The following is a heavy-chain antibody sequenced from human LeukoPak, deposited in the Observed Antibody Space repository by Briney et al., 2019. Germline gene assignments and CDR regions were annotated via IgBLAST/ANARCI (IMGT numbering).Heavy chain of an antibody. D-gene: IGHD3-10*01. J-gene: IGHJ6*04. CDR1: GYTFTNYA. V-gene: IGHV1-3*01. CDR2: INAGNSYT. CDR3: ARAHQPLWFGDLRVYAMDV. Sequence: GASVKVSCKASGYTFTNYAIHWVRQAPGQTLAWMGWINAGNSYTKYSEKFQARATITRETSASTAYMEKSSLKSEDTAVYYCARAHQPLWFGDLRVYAMDVWGKGTTVTVSS.